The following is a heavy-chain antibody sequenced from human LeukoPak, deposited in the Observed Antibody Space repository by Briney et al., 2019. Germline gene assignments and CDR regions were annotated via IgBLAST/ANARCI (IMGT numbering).Heavy chain of an antibody. J-gene: IGHJ4*02. V-gene: IGHV1-69*05. Sequence: ASVKVSCKASGGTFSSYAISWVRQATGQGLEWMGGIIPIFGTANYAQKFQGRVTITTDESTSTAYMELSSLRSEDTAVYYCARSGYCSGGSCYDDYYFDYWGQGTLVTVSS. D-gene: IGHD2-15*01. CDR2: IIPIFGTA. CDR3: ARSGYCSGGSCYDDYYFDY. CDR1: GGTFSSYA.